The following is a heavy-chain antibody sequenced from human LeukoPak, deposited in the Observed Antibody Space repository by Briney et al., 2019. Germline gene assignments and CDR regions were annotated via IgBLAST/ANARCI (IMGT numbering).Heavy chain of an antibody. Sequence: GGSLRLSCAASGFTFSGSGMHWVRQASGKGLKWVGRIRSKANNYGTAYAASVKGRFTISRDDSKNTAYLQMNSLKTEDTAVYYCSRQPPDYGGSDHWGQGTLVTVSS. CDR2: IRSKANNYGT. V-gene: IGHV3-73*01. CDR3: SRQPPDYGGSDH. D-gene: IGHD4/OR15-4a*01. J-gene: IGHJ4*02. CDR1: GFTFSGSG.